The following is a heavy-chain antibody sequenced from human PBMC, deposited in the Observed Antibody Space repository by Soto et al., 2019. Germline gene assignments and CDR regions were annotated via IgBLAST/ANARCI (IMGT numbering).Heavy chain of an antibody. J-gene: IGHJ6*02. D-gene: IGHD3-3*01. Sequence: NPSETLSLTCAVYGGSFSGYYWSWIRQPPGKGLEWIGEINQSGSTNYNPSLKSRVTISVDTSKNQFSLKLSSVTAADTAVYYCARAGRYYDFWSGYYGGYYYYGMDVWGQGTTVTVSS. CDR2: INQSGST. CDR1: GGSFSGYY. CDR3: ARAGRYYDFWSGYYGGYYYYGMDV. V-gene: IGHV4-34*01.